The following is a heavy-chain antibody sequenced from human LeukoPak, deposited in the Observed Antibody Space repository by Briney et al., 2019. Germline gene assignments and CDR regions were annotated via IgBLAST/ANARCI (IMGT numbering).Heavy chain of an antibody. CDR1: GYTFTGYY. Sequence: ASVKVSCKASGYTFTGYYMHWVRQAPGQGLEWMGWINPNSGGTNYAQKFQGRVTMTRDTSISTAYMELSRLRSDDTAVYYCARGFGGSGSYYDYWGQGTLVTVSS. J-gene: IGHJ4*02. D-gene: IGHD1-26*01. V-gene: IGHV1-2*02. CDR2: INPNSGGT. CDR3: ARGFGGSGSYYDY.